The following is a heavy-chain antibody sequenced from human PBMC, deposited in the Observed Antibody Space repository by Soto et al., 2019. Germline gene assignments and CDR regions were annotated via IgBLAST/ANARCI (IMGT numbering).Heavy chain of an antibody. CDR3: ARVVPPPEVDILTGYYMLGAFDI. D-gene: IGHD3-9*01. CDR1: GFTFSSYA. Sequence: PGGSLRLSCAASGFTFSSYAMHWVRQAPGKGLEWVAVISYDGSNKYYADSVKGRFTISRDNSKNTLYLQMNSLRAEDTAVYYCARVVPPPEVDILTGYYMLGAFDIWGQGTMVTVSS. CDR2: ISYDGSNK. J-gene: IGHJ3*02. V-gene: IGHV3-30-3*01.